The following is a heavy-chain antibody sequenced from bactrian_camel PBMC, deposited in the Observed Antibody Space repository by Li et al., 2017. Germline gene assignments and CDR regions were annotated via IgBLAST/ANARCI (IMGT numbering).Heavy chain of an antibody. CDR2: INGGGERT. J-gene: IGHJ4*01. V-gene: IGHV3S42*01. D-gene: IGHD5*01. Sequence: DVQLVESGGGLVQPGGSLRLSCAASGFTFSSYAMSWVRQAPGKGVEWVANINGGGERTRYEIFVKGRFTISRDNAENTLYLQLNSLEAEDTAMYYCVQGWDYSGYLRSKGTQVTVS. CDR1: GFTFSSYA.